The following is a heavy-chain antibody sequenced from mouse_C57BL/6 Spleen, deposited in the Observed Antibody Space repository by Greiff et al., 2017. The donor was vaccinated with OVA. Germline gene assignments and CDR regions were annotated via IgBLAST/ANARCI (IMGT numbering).Heavy chain of an antibody. Sequence: EVQLQQSVAELVRPGASVKLSCTASGFNIKNTYMHWVKQRPEQGLEWIGRIDPANGNTKYAPKFQGKATITADTSSNTAYLQLSSLTSEDTAIYYGARSHYDYDEGWYFDVWGTGTTVTVSS. V-gene: IGHV14-3*01. CDR3: ARSHYDYDEGWYFDV. CDR2: IDPANGNT. J-gene: IGHJ1*03. CDR1: GFNIKNTY. D-gene: IGHD2-4*01.